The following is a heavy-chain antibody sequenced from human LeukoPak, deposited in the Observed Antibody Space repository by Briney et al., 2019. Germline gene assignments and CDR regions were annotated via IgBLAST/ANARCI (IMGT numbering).Heavy chain of an antibody. CDR1: GFTISSYW. V-gene: IGHV3-7*01. D-gene: IGHD1-7*01. J-gene: IGHJ4*02. Sequence: PGGSLRLSCAASGFTISSYWMNWVRQAPGKGPEWVANIRQDGSEANYVDSVRGRFTIARDNTKNSLYLQMTSLRGEDTAVYYCVSRAGKPGNTPWCFDYWGQGALVTVSS. CDR3: VSRAGKPGNTPWCFDY. CDR2: IRQDGSEA.